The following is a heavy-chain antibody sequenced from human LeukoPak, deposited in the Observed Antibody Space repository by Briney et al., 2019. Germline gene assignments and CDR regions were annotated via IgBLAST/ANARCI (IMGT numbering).Heavy chain of an antibody. Sequence: SETLSLTCAVYGGSFSAHYWSWIRQPPGKGRDGLGETNIMEATNYNPSLKSRVTISVDTSKNQFSLKLSSVPAADTAVYYCARLPNIATLRNNWFDPWGQGTLVTVSS. D-gene: IGHD6-6*01. J-gene: IGHJ5*02. V-gene: IGHV4-34*01. CDR2: TNIMEAT. CDR3: ARLPNIATLRNNWFDP. CDR1: GGSFSAHY.